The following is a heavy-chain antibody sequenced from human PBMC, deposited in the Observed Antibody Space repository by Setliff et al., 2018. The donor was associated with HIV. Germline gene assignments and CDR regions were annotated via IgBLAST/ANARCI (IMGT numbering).Heavy chain of an antibody. V-gene: IGHV3-21*03. CDR2: ISYDSRFI. CDR1: GFTFSNYN. CDR3: ARQTSDYRLDY. Sequence: PGGSLRLSCAASGFTFSNYNMNWVRQAPGKGLEWVSSISYDSRFIYHADSMKGRFTISRDNAKKLVYLQINSLRIEDTSIYYCARQTSDYRLDYWGQGTLVTVSS. J-gene: IGHJ4*02. D-gene: IGHD3-16*01.